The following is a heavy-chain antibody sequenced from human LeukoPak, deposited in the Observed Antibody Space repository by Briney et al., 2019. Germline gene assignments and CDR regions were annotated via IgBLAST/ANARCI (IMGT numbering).Heavy chain of an antibody. D-gene: IGHD4-23*01. CDR1: GFTFSNFA. CDR2: ISDSAGNT. CDR3: AKDVMTTVVHDY. J-gene: IGHJ4*02. Sequence: PGGSLRLSCAASGFTFSNFAMSWVRQAPGKGLEWVSIISDSAGNTYYADSVKGRFAISRDNSKNTLYLQMNSLRAEDTAVYYCAKDVMTTVVHDYWGRGTLVTVSS. V-gene: IGHV3-23*01.